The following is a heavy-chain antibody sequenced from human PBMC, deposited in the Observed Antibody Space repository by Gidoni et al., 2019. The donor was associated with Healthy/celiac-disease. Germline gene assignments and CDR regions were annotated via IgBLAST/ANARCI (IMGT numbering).Heavy chain of an antibody. Sequence: QVQLQQWGAGLLKPSETLSLTCAVYGGSFSGYYWSWIRQPPGKGLEWIGEINHSGRTNYNPSLKSRVTISVDTSKNQFSLKLSSVTAADTAVYYCARGRRPITIFGVVSQGYGMDVWGQGTTVTVSS. V-gene: IGHV4-34*01. CDR3: ARGRRPITIFGVVSQGYGMDV. D-gene: IGHD3-3*01. CDR2: INHSGRT. CDR1: GGSFSGYY. J-gene: IGHJ6*02.